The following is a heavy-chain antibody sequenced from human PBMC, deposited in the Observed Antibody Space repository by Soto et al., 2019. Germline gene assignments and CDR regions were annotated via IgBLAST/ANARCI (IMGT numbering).Heavy chain of an antibody. CDR2: INAGNGNT. J-gene: IGHJ6*02. D-gene: IGHD2-21*02. Sequence: GASVKVSCKASGYTFTSYAMHWVRQAPGQRLEWMGWINAGNGNTKYSQKFQGRVTITRDTSASTAYMELSSLRSEDTAVYYCARVLIDRGVVTAPAHGMDVWGQGTTVTVSS. CDR1: GYTFTSYA. CDR3: ARVLIDRGVVTAPAHGMDV. V-gene: IGHV1-3*01.